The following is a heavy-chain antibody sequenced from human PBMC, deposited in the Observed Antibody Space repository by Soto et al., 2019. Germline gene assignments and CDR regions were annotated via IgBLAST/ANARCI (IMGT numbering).Heavy chain of an antibody. Sequence: QVQLVESGGGVVQPGRSLRLSCAASGFTFSSYAMHWVRQAPGKGLEWVAVISYDGSNKYYADSVKGRFTISRDNSKNTLYLQMNSLRAEDTAVYYCARLDFWRDMAFSNYGMHVWGQGTTVTVSS. CDR2: ISYDGSNK. CDR1: GFTFSSYA. J-gene: IGHJ6*02. V-gene: IGHV3-30-3*01. D-gene: IGHD3-3*01. CDR3: ARLDFWRDMAFSNYGMHV.